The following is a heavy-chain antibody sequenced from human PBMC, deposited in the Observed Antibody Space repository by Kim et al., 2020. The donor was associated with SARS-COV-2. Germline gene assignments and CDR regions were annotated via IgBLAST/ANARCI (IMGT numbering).Heavy chain of an antibody. CDR1: GGSISSSSYY. D-gene: IGHD3-22*01. V-gene: IGHV4-39*07. CDR2: IYYSGST. CDR3: AKSTGITMIVVVINDAFDI. J-gene: IGHJ3*02. Sequence: SETLSLTCTVSGGSISSSSYYWGWIRQPPGKGLEWIGSIYYSGSTYYNPSLKSRVTISVDTSKNQFSLKLSSVTAADTAVYYCAKSTGITMIVVVINDAFDIWGQATMVSVSS.